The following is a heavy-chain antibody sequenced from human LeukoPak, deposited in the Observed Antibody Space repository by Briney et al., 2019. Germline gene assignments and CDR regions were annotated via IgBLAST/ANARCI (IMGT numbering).Heavy chain of an antibody. J-gene: IGHJ3*02. Sequence: PSGTLSLTCAVSGGSISSSNWWSWVRQPPGKGLEWIGEIYHSGSTNYNPSLKSRVTISVDKSKNQFSLKLSSVTAADTAVYYCEREAAYDILTGPYAFDIWGQGTMVTVSS. V-gene: IGHV4-4*02. CDR2: IYHSGST. D-gene: IGHD3-9*01. CDR3: EREAAYDILTGPYAFDI. CDR1: GGSISSSNW.